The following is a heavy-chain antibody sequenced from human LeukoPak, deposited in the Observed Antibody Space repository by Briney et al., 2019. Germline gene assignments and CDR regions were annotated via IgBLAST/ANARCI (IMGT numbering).Heavy chain of an antibody. CDR3: ARSGVPGAMTWFDP. CDR2: IFPGDSDT. CDR1: GFSFSTYW. V-gene: IGHV5-51*01. J-gene: IGHJ5*02. D-gene: IGHD2-2*01. Sequence: GEALKISCKASGFSFSTYWIAWVRQMPGKGLEWMGMIFPGDSDTRYSPSFQGQVTISADKFINTAYLQWRSLKASDTAMYYCARSGVPGAMTWFDPWGQGTLVTVSS.